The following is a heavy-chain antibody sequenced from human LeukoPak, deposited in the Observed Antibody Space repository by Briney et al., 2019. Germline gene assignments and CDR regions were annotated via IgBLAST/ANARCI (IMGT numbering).Heavy chain of an antibody. J-gene: IGHJ5*02. D-gene: IGHD6-6*01. CDR2: FDPEDGET. CDR3: ATYDGSSGLRDP. CDR1: GYTLTELS. Sequence: ASVKVSCKVSGYTLTELSMHRVRQAPGKGLEWMGGFDPEDGETIYAQKFQGRVTMTEDTSTDTAYMELSSLRSEDTAVYYCATYDGSSGLRDPWGQGTLVTVSS. V-gene: IGHV1-24*01.